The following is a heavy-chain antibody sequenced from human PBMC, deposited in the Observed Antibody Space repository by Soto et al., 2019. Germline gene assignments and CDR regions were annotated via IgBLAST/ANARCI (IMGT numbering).Heavy chain of an antibody. CDR3: ARTRLCGGDCYSAYYFDF. Sequence: QVQLVQSGAEVKKPGASVKVSCKASGYTFTNYDINWVRQATGQGLEWMGWMNPSSGNTGYVQKFQGRVTMTRNTSTSTAHMELTSLTSDDTAVYYCARTRLCGGDCYSAYYFDFWGQGALVTVSS. D-gene: IGHD2-21*02. CDR2: MNPSSGNT. V-gene: IGHV1-8*01. J-gene: IGHJ4*02. CDR1: GYTFTNYD.